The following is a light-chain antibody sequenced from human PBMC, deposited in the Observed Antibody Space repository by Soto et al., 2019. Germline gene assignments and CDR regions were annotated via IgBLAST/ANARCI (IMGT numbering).Light chain of an antibody. Sequence: DIQMTQSPSTLSASVGDRVTITCRASQSISSWLAWYPQKPGKAPKLLIYEASSLESGVPSRFSGSGSGTECTLAISSMQPDDFAIYYCQQFNRYPYTFGQGTKVEIK. CDR1: QSISSW. V-gene: IGKV1-5*03. J-gene: IGKJ2*01. CDR2: EAS. CDR3: QQFNRYPYT.